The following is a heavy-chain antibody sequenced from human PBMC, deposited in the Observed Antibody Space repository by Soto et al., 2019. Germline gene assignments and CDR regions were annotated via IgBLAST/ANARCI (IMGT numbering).Heavy chain of an antibody. V-gene: IGHV5-10-1*01. J-gene: IGHJ6*02. Sequence: PGESLKISCKGSGYSFTSYWISWVRQMPGKGREWMGSIDPSDSYTNYSPSFQGHVTISADKSISTAYLQWSSLKASDTAMYYCARRKAAAGSGFGEGPYYYYGMDVWGQGTTVTVSS. CDR3: ARRKAAAGSGFGEGPYYYYGMDV. CDR1: GYSFTSYW. D-gene: IGHD6-13*01. CDR2: IDPSDSYT.